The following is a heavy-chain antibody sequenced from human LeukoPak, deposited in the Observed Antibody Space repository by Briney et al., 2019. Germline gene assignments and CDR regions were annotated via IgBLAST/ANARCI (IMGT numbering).Heavy chain of an antibody. Sequence: GGSLRLSCAASGFTFSNAWMSWVRQAPGKGLEWVGRIKSKTDGGTTDYAAPVKGRFTISRDDSKNTLYLQMNSLKTEDTAVYYCAREGDRPIVTYDYWGQGTLVTVSS. J-gene: IGHJ4*02. CDR1: GFTFSNAW. D-gene: IGHD1-26*01. V-gene: IGHV3-15*01. CDR3: AREGDRPIVTYDY. CDR2: IKSKTDGGTT.